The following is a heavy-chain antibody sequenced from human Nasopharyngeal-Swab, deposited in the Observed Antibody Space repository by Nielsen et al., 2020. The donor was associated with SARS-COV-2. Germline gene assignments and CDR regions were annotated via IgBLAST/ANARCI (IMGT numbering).Heavy chain of an antibody. D-gene: IGHD6-19*01. CDR1: GYTFTSYG. CDR2: ISAYNGNT. V-gene: IGHV1-18*01. CDR3: ARESSIAVAGAIFDY. Sequence: ASVKVSCKASGYTFTSYGISWFRPAPGQGLEWMGWISAYNGNTNYAQKLQGRVTMTTDTSTSTAYMELRSLRSDDTAVYYCARESSIAVAGAIFDYWGQGTLVTVSS. J-gene: IGHJ4*02.